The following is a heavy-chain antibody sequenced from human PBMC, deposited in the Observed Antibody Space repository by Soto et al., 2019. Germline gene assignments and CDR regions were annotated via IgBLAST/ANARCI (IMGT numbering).Heavy chain of an antibody. CDR1: GYNFTTFW. Sequence: PGESLKISWKGSGYNFTTFWIGWVRQVPGKGLEWMGIIYPCDSETKYSPDFEGQVTISADRSTNTAYLQWRSLRASDSAMYYGARLGFPGAIYFDSWGLGTLVTVSS. D-gene: IGHD3-10*01. CDR3: ARLGFPGAIYFDS. CDR2: IYPCDSET. J-gene: IGHJ4*02. V-gene: IGHV5-51*01.